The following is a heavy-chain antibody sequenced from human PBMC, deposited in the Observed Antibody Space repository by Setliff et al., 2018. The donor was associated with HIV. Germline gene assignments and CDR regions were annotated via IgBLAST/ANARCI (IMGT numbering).Heavy chain of an antibody. V-gene: IGHV1-69*13. D-gene: IGHD3-22*01. J-gene: IGHJ4*02. Sequence: GASVKVSCKASGGTFSSYAISWVRQAPGQGLDWMGGIIPVFGTANYAQKFQGRVTITADESTSTAYMELSSLRSEDTAVYYCASRSSGYLFDYWGQGTLVTVSS. CDR1: GGTFSSYA. CDR3: ASRSSGYLFDY. CDR2: IIPVFGTA.